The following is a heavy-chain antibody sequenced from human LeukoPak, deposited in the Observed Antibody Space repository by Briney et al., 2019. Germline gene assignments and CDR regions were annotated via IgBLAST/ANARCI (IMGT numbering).Heavy chain of an antibody. Sequence: ASVKVSCKASGYIFAGYYIHWVRQAPGQGLEWMGWINPNSGDTKYAQKFQGRVTMTRDTSISTAHMELSRLTSDDTAVYYCARGGGVAVAGSSYWGQGTLVTVSA. CDR2: INPNSGDT. CDR1: GYIFAGYY. CDR3: ARGGGVAVAGSSY. J-gene: IGHJ4*02. V-gene: IGHV1-2*02. D-gene: IGHD6-19*01.